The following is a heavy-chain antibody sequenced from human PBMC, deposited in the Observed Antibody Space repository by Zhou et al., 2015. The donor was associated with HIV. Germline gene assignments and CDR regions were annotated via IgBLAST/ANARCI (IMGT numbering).Heavy chain of an antibody. V-gene: IGHV3-30*03. Sequence: QVQLVESGGGVVQPGRSLRLSCSASGFTFRTFGMHWVRQAPGTGLEWVATVSYDGTKQYYADFVKGRVTISRDNFKNTMYLQLNSLRAEDTAVYFCARAWFSGGWYGMDVWGQGTTVIVSS. CDR1: GFTFRTFG. D-gene: IGHD6-19*01. CDR3: ARAWFSGGWYGMDV. CDR2: VSYDGTKQ. J-gene: IGHJ6*02.